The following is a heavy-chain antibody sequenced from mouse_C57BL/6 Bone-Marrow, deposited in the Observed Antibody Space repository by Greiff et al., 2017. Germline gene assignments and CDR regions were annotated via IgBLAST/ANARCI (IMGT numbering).Heavy chain of an antibody. Sequence: VQLQQSGPELVKPGASVKISCKASGYAFRSSWMNWVKQRPGKGLEWIGRIYPGDGDTNYNGKFKGKDTLTAEKSSSTAYRQLSSLTSEYSAVYFCARSQLRLLSWFAYWGQGTLVTVSA. D-gene: IGHD3-2*02. J-gene: IGHJ3*01. V-gene: IGHV1-82*01. CDR3: ARSQLRLLSWFAY. CDR1: GYAFRSSW. CDR2: IYPGDGDT.